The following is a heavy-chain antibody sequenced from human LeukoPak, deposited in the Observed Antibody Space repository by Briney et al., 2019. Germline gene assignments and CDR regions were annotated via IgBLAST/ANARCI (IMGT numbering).Heavy chain of an antibody. CDR3: AREVVLMVYAPRYNWFDP. CDR2: IYTSGST. V-gene: IGHV4-4*07. D-gene: IGHD2-8*01. J-gene: IGHJ5*02. Sequence: PSETLSLTCTVSGGSIGSYYWSWIRQPAGKGLEWIGRIYTSGSTNYNPSLKSRVTMSVDPSKNQFSLKLSSVTAADTAVYYCAREVVLMVYAPRYNWFDPWGQGTLVTVSS. CDR1: GGSIGSYY.